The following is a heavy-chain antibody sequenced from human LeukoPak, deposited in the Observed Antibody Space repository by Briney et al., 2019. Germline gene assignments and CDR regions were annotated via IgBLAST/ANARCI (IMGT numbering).Heavy chain of an antibody. V-gene: IGHV3-23*01. CDR3: AKGVRLWFAFYFDY. D-gene: IGHD3-10*01. CDR2: ISGNGYNT. J-gene: IGHJ4*02. CDR1: GFTLGSYA. Sequence: PGEFLRLSCAGSGFTLGSYAMSWVRQAPGKGLEWVSAISGNGYNTYYADSVKGRFTISSESSGNTLYLQMHNLRAEDTAVYYCAKGVRLWFAFYFDYWGQGTLVTVSS.